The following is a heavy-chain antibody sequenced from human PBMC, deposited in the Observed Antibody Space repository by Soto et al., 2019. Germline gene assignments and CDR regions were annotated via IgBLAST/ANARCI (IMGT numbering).Heavy chain of an antibody. CDR3: AKNPGYYYDSTGYHFDY. Sequence: GSLRLSCSASGFTFSSYAMHWVRQAPGKGLEYVSAISSNGGSTYYADSVKGRFTISRDNSKNTLYLQMNSLRAEDTAVYYCAKNPGYYYDSTGYHFDYWGQGTLVTAPQ. D-gene: IGHD3-22*01. CDR2: ISSNGGST. V-gene: IGHV3-64*04. J-gene: IGHJ4*02. CDR1: GFTFSSYA.